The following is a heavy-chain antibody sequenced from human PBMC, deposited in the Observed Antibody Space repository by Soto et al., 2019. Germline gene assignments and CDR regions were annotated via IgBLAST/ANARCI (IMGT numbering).Heavy chain of an antibody. CDR2: IYSGGST. Sequence: VGSLSLSCAASGFTVSSNYMSWVRQAPGKGLEWVSVIYSGGSTYYADSVKGRFTISRDNSKNTLYLQMNSLRAEDTAVYYCARGDQYYDFWSGFSTYYYGMDIWGQGTTVTVSS. D-gene: IGHD3-3*01. V-gene: IGHV3-53*01. J-gene: IGHJ6*02. CDR1: GFTVSSNY. CDR3: ARGDQYYDFWSGFSTYYYGMDI.